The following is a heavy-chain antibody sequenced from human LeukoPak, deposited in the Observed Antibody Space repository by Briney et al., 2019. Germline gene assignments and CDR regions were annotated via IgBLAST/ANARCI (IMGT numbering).Heavy chain of an antibody. J-gene: IGHJ4*02. CDR2: IYYSGST. CDR1: GGSISSGGYY. D-gene: IGHD3-10*01. V-gene: IGHV4-31*03. Sequence: SETLSLTCTVSGGSISSGGYYWSWIRQHPGKGLEWIGYIYYSGSTYYNPSLKSRDTISVDTSKNQFSLKLSSVTAADTAVYYCARDGDGGSGSYYDYWGQGTLVTVSS. CDR3: ARDGDGGSGSYYDY.